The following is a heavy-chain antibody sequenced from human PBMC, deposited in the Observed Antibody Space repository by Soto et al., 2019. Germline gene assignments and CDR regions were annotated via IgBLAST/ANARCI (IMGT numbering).Heavy chain of an antibody. V-gene: IGHV3-23*01. CDR1: EFTFSGYA. CDR2: ISGNGGNT. D-gene: IGHD1-26*01. J-gene: IGHJ3*01. CDR3: AKGPLVGATKAFDL. Sequence: EVRLLESGGGLVQPGGSLRLSCAASEFTFSGYAMAWVRQAPGKGLEWVSGISGNGGNTYYADSVKGRFTISRDNSKNTLSLQMNSLRAEDTAVYYCAKGPLVGATKAFDLWGQGTMVTVSS.